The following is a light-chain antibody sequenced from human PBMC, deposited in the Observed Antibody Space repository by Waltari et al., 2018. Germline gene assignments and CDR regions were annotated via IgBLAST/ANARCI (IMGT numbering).Light chain of an antibody. V-gene: IGKV3-20*01. J-gene: IGKJ2*01. CDR1: QTISNSQ. CDR2: GAS. Sequence: EIVLTQSPGSLSLSPGERATLSCRASQTISNSQLAWYQQRPGQGPRLLIYGASRRATGIPDRCSGSGSGTDFTLTISRLEPEDFAVYYCQQYGSSPETFGQGTKLEIK. CDR3: QQYGSSPET.